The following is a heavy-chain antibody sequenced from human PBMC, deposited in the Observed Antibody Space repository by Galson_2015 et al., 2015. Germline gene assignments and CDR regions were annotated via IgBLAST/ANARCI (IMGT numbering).Heavy chain of an antibody. J-gene: IGHJ4*02. CDR2: IYHSGST. CDR1: GGSISSSNW. CDR3: ASLLDLGYCSGGSCYERYYFDY. V-gene: IGHV4-4*02. D-gene: IGHD2-15*01. Sequence: SETLSLTCAVSGGSISSSNWWSWVRQPPGKGLEWIGEIYHSGSTNYNPSLKSRVTISVDKSKNQFSLKLSSVTAADTAVYYCASLLDLGYCSGGSCYERYYFDYWGQGTLVTVSS.